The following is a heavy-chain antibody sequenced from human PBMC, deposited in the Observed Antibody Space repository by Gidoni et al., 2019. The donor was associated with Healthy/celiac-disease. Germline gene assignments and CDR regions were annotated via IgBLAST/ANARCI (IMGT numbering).Heavy chain of an antibody. V-gene: IGHV1-2*02. J-gene: IGHJ5*02. Sequence: QVQLVQSGAEVQKPGAPVTVSCKASGYTFTGDYMHWGRQTPGQGLEWMGWINPNSVGTNEEQKFQGRVTMTRDTSISTAYMELSRLRSDDTAVYYCARALVVPAAIMAVGWFDPWGQGTLVTVSS. CDR1: GYTFTGDY. D-gene: IGHD2-2*01. CDR2: INPNSVGT. CDR3: ARALVVPAAIMAVGWFDP.